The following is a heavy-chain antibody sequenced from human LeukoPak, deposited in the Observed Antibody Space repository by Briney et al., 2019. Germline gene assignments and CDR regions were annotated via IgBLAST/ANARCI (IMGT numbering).Heavy chain of an antibody. J-gene: IGHJ4*02. CDR1: GFTFSDYF. CDR3: ATSQSSVAGIVGD. V-gene: IGHV3-11*04. CDR2: ISGSGSNK. D-gene: IGHD6-19*01. Sequence: PGGSLRLSCAAFGFTFSDYFMTWLRQAPGKGLEWVSYISGSGSNKYYADSVKGRFTISRDNAKNSLYLQMNSLRVEDTAVYYCATSQSSVAGIVGDWGQGTLVTVSS.